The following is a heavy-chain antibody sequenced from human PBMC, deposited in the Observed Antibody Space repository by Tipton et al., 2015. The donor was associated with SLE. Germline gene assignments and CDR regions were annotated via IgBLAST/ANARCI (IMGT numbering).Heavy chain of an antibody. D-gene: IGHD4-17*01. Sequence: TLSLTCTVSGGSISRSSYYWGWIRQPPGKGLEWIGSIYYSGNTYYNPSLKSRVTISVDTSKNQFALKLSSVTAADTAVYYCASSYGDFSWFDPLVQGTLVTVSS. J-gene: IGHJ5*02. CDR2: IYYSGNT. CDR1: GGSISRSSYY. V-gene: IGHV4-39*06. CDR3: ASSYGDFSWFDP.